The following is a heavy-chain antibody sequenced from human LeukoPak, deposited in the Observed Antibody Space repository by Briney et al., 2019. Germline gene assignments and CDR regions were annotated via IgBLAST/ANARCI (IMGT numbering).Heavy chain of an antibody. CDR2: IYHSGST. Sequence: SLRLSCAASGLTFSSHGFHWVRQPPGKGLEWIGEIYHSGSTNYNPSLKSRVTISVDKSKNQFSLKLSSVTAADTAVYYCARDLRGRWYLSPMDDYYGMDVWGQGTTVTVSS. V-gene: IGHV4-4*02. J-gene: IGHJ6*02. D-gene: IGHD6-13*01. CDR1: GLTFSSHGF. CDR3: ARDLRGRWYLSPMDDYYGMDV.